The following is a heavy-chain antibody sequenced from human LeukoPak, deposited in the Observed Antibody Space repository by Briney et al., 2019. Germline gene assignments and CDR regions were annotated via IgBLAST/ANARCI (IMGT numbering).Heavy chain of an antibody. D-gene: IGHD3-22*01. CDR1: GFDVRSNH. CDR3: ARVVRMEYYYDSSGYSGIDY. Sequence: GGSLRLSCAASGFDVRSNHMYWVHRAPGKGLEWVSVIYNGGGTGYADSVKGRFTISRDNAKNSLYLQMNSLRAEDTAVYYCARVVRMEYYYDSSGYSGIDYWGQGTLVTVSS. J-gene: IGHJ4*02. CDR2: IYNGGGT. V-gene: IGHV3-66*01.